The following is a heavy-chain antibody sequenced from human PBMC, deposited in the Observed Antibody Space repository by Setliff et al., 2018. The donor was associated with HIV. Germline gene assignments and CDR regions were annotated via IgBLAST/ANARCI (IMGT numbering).Heavy chain of an antibody. Sequence: SETLSLTCAVYGGSFSGYYWSWIRQPPGKGLEWTGEIIHSGSTNYNPSLKSRFTISRDNAKNSLFLQMNSLRAEDTAVYYCARDPTARGDAFDIWGQGTMVTVSS. J-gene: IGHJ3*02. CDR1: GGSFSGYY. CDR2: IIHSGST. D-gene: IGHD4-17*01. V-gene: IGHV4-34*12. CDR3: ARDPTARGDAFDI.